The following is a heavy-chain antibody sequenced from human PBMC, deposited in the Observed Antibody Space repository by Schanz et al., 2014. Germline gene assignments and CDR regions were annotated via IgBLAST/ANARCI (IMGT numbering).Heavy chain of an antibody. Sequence: EVQLLESGGGLVRPGGSLRLSCAASGFTFSSYTMNWVRQAPGKGLEWVSAISGSGGSTVYADSVKGRCTISRDLSSNTLYLQMNSLRADDSAIYYCAKDHPSSGWPAFDVWGQGTQGTVSS. CDR2: ISGSGGST. CDR3: AKDHPSSGWPAFDV. V-gene: IGHV3-23*01. J-gene: IGHJ4*02. CDR1: GFTFSSYT. D-gene: IGHD6-19*01.